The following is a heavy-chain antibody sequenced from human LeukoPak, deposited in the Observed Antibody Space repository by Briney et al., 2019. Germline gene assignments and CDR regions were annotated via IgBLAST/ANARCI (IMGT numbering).Heavy chain of an antibody. CDR3: AKDRGYCSGGSCYYYYDSSGYYPYYFDY. V-gene: IGHV3-23*01. CDR2: ISGSGGST. Sequence: PGGSLRLSCAASGFTFSSYAMSWVRQAPGKGLEWVSAISGSGGSTYYADSGKGRFTISRDNSKNTLYLQMDSLRAEDTVLYYCAKDRGYCSGGSCYYYYDSSGYYPYYFDYWGQGTMVTVSS. D-gene: IGHD2-15*01. J-gene: IGHJ4*02. CDR1: GFTFSSYA.